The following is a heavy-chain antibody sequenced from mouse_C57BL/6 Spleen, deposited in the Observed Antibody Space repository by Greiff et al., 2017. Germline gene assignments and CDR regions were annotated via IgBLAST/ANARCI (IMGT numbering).Heavy chain of an antibody. J-gene: IGHJ2*01. CDR3: ATSYGSEGYYFDY. D-gene: IGHD1-1*01. V-gene: IGHV1-7*01. CDR1: GYTFTSYW. Sequence: VHVKQSGAELAKPGASVKLSCKASGYTFTSYWMHWVKQRPGQGLEWIGYINPSSGYTKYNQKFKDKATLTADKSSSTAYMQLSSLTYEDSAVYYCATSYGSEGYYFDYWGQGTTLTVSS. CDR2: INPSSGYT.